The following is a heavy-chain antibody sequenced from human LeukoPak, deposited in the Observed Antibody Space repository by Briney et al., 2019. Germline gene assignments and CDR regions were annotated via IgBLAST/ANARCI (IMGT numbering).Heavy chain of an antibody. CDR1: GFSLSTS. D-gene: IGHD2-15*01. J-gene: IGHJ6*03. V-gene: IGHV3-23*01. CDR2: ISGSGDKT. CDR3: AKDTTAWWYHRAYMNV. Sequence: GGSLRLSCAASGFSLSTSLSWVRQAPGGGLEWVAAISGSGDKTYHADSVKGRFTISKDNSENRLSLQMDSLRAEDTAVYFCAKDTTAWWYHRAYMNVWGKGTTVTVS.